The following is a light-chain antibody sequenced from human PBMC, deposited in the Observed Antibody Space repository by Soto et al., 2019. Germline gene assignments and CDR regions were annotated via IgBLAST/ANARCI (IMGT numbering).Light chain of an antibody. CDR2: AAS. Sequence: DIQMTQSPSSLSASIGDRVTITCRTSQDSGNDLAWFQQKPGKVPKLLISAASTLQSGVPSRFSGSGSGTDFTLTISSLQPEDVSTYYCQKYKSAPFSFGPGT. CDR1: QDSGND. J-gene: IGKJ3*01. V-gene: IGKV1-27*01. CDR3: QKYKSAPFS.